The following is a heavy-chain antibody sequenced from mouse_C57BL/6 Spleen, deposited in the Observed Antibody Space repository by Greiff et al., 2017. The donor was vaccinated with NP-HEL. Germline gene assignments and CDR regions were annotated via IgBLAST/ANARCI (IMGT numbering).Heavy chain of an antibody. Sequence: VQVVESGAELVKPGASVKLSCKASGYTFTEYTIHWVKQRSGQGLEWIGWFYPGSGSIKYNEKFKDKATLTADKSSSTVYMELSRLTSEDSAVYFCARHERGYDAGYWYFDVWGTGTTVTVSS. CDR2: FYPGSGSI. V-gene: IGHV1-62-2*01. J-gene: IGHJ1*03. D-gene: IGHD2-2*01. CDR1: GYTFTEYT. CDR3: ARHERGYDAGYWYFDV.